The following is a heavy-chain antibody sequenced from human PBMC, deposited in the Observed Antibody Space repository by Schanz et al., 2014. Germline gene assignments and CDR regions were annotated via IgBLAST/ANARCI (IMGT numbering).Heavy chain of an antibody. CDR2: INPIGGST. V-gene: IGHV1-46*03. D-gene: IGHD3-10*01. CDR1: GYTFTNFF. Sequence: QLQLVQSGAEMKKPGASVKVSCKASGYTFTNFFLHWVRQAPGQGLEWMGIINPIGGSTTYAQKFRGAVTLTTDTSTDTAYLELTSLRSEDTAVYYCARGSPENMIRGELDYWGQGTLVTVSS. J-gene: IGHJ4*02. CDR3: ARGSPENMIRGELDY.